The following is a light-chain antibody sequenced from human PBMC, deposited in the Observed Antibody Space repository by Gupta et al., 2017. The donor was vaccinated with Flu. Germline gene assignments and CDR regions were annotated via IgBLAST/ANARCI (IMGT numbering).Light chain of an antibody. J-gene: IGLJ3*02. CDR1: ALPKQY. Sequence: SYELTQPPSVSVSPGQPARTTCSGDALPKQYASWYEQKPGQAPVLVIYKDSERPSGIPERFSGSSSGTTVTLTISGVQAEDEADYYCQSADSSGTYWVFGGGTKRTV. CDR2: KDS. V-gene: IGLV3-25*02. CDR3: QSADSSGTYWV.